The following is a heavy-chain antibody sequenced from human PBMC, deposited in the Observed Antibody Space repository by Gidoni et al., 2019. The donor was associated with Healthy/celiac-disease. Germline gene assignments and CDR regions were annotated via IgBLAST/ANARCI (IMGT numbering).Heavy chain of an antibody. V-gene: IGHV3-23*01. J-gene: IGHJ6*03. CDR3: AKLGDDLTTVSPSTLRYYYYYMDV. CDR1: GFTFSSYA. Sequence: EVQLLESGGGLVQPGGSLRLSCAASGFTFSSYAMSWVRQAPGKGLEWVSAISGSGGSTYYADSVKGRFTISRDNSKNTLYLQMNSLRAEDTAVYYCAKLGDDLTTVSPSTLRYYYYYMDVWGKGTTVTVSS. CDR2: ISGSGGST. D-gene: IGHD4-17*01.